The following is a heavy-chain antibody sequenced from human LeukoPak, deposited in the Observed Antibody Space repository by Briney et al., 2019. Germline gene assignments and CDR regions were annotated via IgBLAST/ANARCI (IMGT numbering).Heavy chain of an antibody. V-gene: IGHV4-34*01. D-gene: IGHD3-10*01. CDR1: GGSFSGYY. CDR3: ARRATKYGSGSYYKVSTFDY. J-gene: IGHJ4*02. Sequence: SETLSLTCAVYGGSFSGYYLSWIRQPPGKGLEWIGEINHIGSTNYNPSLKSRLTISVNTSKNQFSLKLNSVTPAHTAVYYCARRATKYGSGSYYKVSTFDYWGKGTLVTVSS. CDR2: INHIGST.